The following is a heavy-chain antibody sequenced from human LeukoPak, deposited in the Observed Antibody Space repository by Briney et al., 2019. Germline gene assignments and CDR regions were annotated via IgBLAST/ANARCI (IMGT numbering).Heavy chain of an antibody. CDR1: GDSVSSDSTA. CDR2: TYYRSKWYN. CDR3: VRGGQGDGYSADEAFDF. Sequence: SQTLSLTCAISGDSVSSDSTACNWIRQSPSRGLEWLGRTYYRSKWYNDYAVSVKSRITINPDTSKNQFSLQLNSVTAEDTAVYYCVRGGQGDGYSADEAFDFWGQGTVVTVSS. D-gene: IGHD5-24*01. V-gene: IGHV6-1*01. J-gene: IGHJ3*01.